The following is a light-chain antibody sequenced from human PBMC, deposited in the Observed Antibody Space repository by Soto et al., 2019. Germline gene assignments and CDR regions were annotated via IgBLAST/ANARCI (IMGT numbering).Light chain of an antibody. CDR2: AAS. CDR3: QHFVNSLTWT. V-gene: IGKV1-27*01. Sequence: DIQMTQSPSSLSASVGDRVTITCRASQGISNYLAWYQQKPGKVPKLLIYAASTLQSGVPSRFSGSGSGTDFTLTISSLQPEDFAVYYCQHFVNSLTWTFGPGTKVEIK. CDR1: QGISNY. J-gene: IGKJ1*01.